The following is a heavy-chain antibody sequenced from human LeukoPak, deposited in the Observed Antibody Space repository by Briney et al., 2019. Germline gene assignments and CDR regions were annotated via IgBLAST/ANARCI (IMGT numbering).Heavy chain of an antibody. D-gene: IGHD2-2*01. CDR3: ARSYAGTYYFDY. Sequence: PSQTLSLTCTVSGGSISSGGYYWSWIRQHPGKGLEWIGYIYYSGSTYYNPSLKSRVTISVDTSKNQFSLKLSPVTAADTAVYYCARSYAGTYYFDYWGQGTLVTVSS. V-gene: IGHV4-31*03. CDR2: IYYSGST. CDR1: GGSISSGGYY. J-gene: IGHJ4*02.